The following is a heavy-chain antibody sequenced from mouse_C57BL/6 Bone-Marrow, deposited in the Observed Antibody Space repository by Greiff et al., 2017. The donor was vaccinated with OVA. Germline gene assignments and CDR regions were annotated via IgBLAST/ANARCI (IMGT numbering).Heavy chain of an antibody. V-gene: IGHV1-26*01. J-gene: IGHJ4*01. Sequence: VQLQQSGPELVKPGASVKISCKASGYTFTDYYMNWVKQSHGKSLEWIGDINPNNGGTSYNQKFKGKATLTVDKSSSTAYMELRSLTSEDSAVYYCASSPHDEGWAMGYWGQGTSVTVAS. CDR1: GYTFTDYY. CDR2: INPNNGGT. CDR3: ASSPHDEGWAMGY. D-gene: IGHD1-1*02.